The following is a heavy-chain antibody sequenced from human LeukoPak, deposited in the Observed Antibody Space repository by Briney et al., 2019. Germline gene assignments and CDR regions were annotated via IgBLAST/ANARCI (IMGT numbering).Heavy chain of an antibody. V-gene: IGHV4-39*02. D-gene: IGHD2-15*01. CDR1: GGSIGTTTYY. CDR2: IYYSGST. J-gene: IGHJ5*02. Sequence: SETLSLTCFVSGGSIGTTTYYWGWIRQPPGKGLEWIGTIYYSGSTYYNPSLKSRVTISVDTSKNHFSLQLSSVTAADTAVYYCACLGYCVGNNIRRFDPWGQGTLVTVSS. CDR3: ACLGYCVGNNIRRFDP.